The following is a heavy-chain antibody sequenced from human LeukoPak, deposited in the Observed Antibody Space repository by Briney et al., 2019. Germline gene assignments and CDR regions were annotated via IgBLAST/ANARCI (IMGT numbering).Heavy chain of an antibody. CDR2: ITSSGGST. CDR1: GFTFSSYA. V-gene: IGHV3-23*01. CDR3: ARDRWVGGYDYFDY. Sequence: PGGSLRLSCAGSGFTFSSYAMSWVRQAPGKGLEWVSAITSSGGSTYYADSVKGRFTISRDNSKNTLYLQMNSLRAEDTAVYYCARDRWVGGYDYFDYWGQGTLVTVSS. J-gene: IGHJ4*02. D-gene: IGHD5-12*01.